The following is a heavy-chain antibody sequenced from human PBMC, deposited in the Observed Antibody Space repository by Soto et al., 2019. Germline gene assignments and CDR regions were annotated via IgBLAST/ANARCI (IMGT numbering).Heavy chain of an antibody. D-gene: IGHD5-12*01. J-gene: IGHJ4*02. CDR2: IYYSGST. CDR1: GGSISSYY. CDR3: ARHGWVVATITSTPSYFDY. V-gene: IGHV4-59*08. Sequence: SETLSLTCTVSGGSISSYYWSWIRQPPGKGLEWIGYIYYSGSTNYNPSLKSRVTISVDTSKNQFSLKLSSVTAADTAVYYCARHGWVVATITSTPSYFDYWGQGTLVTVSS.